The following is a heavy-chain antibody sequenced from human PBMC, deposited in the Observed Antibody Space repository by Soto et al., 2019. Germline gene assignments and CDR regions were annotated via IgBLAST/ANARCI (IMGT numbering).Heavy chain of an antibody. CDR2: IYYSGST. D-gene: IGHD3-3*01. CDR3: ARAWGPYYDFWSGYYTPYYFDY. CDR1: GGSISSYY. Sequence: TSETLSLTCTVSGGSISSYYWSWIRQPPGKGLEWIGYIYYSGSTNYNPSLKSRVTISVDTSKNQFSLKLSSVTAADTAVYYCARAWGPYYDFWSGYYTPYYFDYWGQGTLVTVSS. J-gene: IGHJ4*02. V-gene: IGHV4-59*01.